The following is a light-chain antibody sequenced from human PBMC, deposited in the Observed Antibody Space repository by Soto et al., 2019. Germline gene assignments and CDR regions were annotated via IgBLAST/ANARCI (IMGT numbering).Light chain of an antibody. CDR3: QQYGSFSPIT. Sequence: DIQMTQSPSTLSASVGDRVTITCRASQSITNWLAWYQQKPGKAPKLLVYDASSLESGVPSRFSGSGSGTEFTLTISSLQPDDFATYYCQQYGSFSPITFGGGTKVDIK. CDR2: DAS. CDR1: QSITNW. J-gene: IGKJ4*01. V-gene: IGKV1-5*01.